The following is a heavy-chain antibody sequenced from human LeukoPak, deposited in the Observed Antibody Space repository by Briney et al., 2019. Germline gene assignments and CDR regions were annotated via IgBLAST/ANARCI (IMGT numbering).Heavy chain of an antibody. Sequence: SETLSLTCAVYGGSFSGYYWSWIRQPPGKGLEWIGEINHSGSTNYNPSLKSRVIISVDTSKNQFSLKLSSVTAADTAVYYCAIALGYGDYFGWFDPWGQGTLVTVSS. CDR3: AIALGYGDYFGWFDP. CDR2: INHSGST. CDR1: GGSFSGYY. J-gene: IGHJ5*02. V-gene: IGHV4-34*01. D-gene: IGHD4-17*01.